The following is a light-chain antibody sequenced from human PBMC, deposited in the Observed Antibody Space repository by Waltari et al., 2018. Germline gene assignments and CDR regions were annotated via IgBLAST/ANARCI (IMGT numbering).Light chain of an antibody. CDR2: KAY. Sequence: IQVTQSPSTLSASVGDRVTITCRATQSISNWLAWYQQKPGKAPKLLIYKAYTLESGVPSRFSGSGSGTEFALTISSLQPDDFATYFCQQYNNYTPKTFGQGTKVDIK. CDR1: QSISNW. J-gene: IGKJ1*01. CDR3: QQYNNYTPKT. V-gene: IGKV1-5*01.